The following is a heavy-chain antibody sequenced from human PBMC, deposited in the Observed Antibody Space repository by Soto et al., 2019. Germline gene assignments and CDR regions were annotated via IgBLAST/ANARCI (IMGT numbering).Heavy chain of an antibody. Sequence: QVQLVQSGAEVKKPGSSVKVSCKASGGTFNNYAISWVRQAPGQGLEWMGGIIPLFGATNYAQHFQGRVTITADKFTSTSYMELSSLKSEDTGVYYCTRLIGEGYSGTHGLDYWGQGTLGTVSS. J-gene: IGHJ4*02. CDR3: TRLIGEGYSGTHGLDY. V-gene: IGHV1-69*06. CDR1: GGTFNNYA. CDR2: IIPLFGAT. D-gene: IGHD5-12*01.